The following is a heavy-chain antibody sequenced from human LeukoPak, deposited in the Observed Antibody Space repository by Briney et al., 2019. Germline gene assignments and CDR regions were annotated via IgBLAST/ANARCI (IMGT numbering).Heavy chain of an antibody. Sequence: SETLSLTCTVSGGSISSYYWSWVRQPPGKGLEWVGYIYYSGSTNYNPSLKSRVTISVDTSKNEFFLKLSSVTAADTAVYYCASLSIVGAGWFDPWGQGTLVTVSS. V-gene: IGHV4-59*08. J-gene: IGHJ5*02. CDR3: ASLSIVGAGWFDP. CDR1: GGSISSYY. CDR2: IYYSGST. D-gene: IGHD1-26*01.